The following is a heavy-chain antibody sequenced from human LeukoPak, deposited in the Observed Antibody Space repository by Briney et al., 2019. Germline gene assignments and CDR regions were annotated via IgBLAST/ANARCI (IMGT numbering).Heavy chain of an antibody. D-gene: IGHD3-10*01. CDR3: GSHKGGFGD. J-gene: IGHJ4*02. CDR2: IYYSGST. Sequence: PSETLSLTCTVSGGSISSSSYYWGWLRQPPGKGREWIGSIYYSGSTYYNPSLKSRVTISVDTSKNQFSLKLSSVTAADTAVYYCGSHKGGFGDWGQGTLVTVSS. CDR1: GGSISSSSYY. V-gene: IGHV4-39*01.